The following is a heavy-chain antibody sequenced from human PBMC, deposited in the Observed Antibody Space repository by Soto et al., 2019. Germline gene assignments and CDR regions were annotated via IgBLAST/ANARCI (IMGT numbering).Heavy chain of an antibody. CDR3: ASDLGRKRLRYIHDY. Sequence: QMQLVESGGGVVQPGRSLRLSCVASGFTFSSYGMHWVRQAPGKGLEWVALIWSDGSNHFYSDSVRGRFTVSRDNSNNTLYLQMSSLGAEDTAVYFCASDLGRKRLRYIHDYCGQGTLVTVSS. CDR2: IWSDGSNH. D-gene: IGHD3-16*01. V-gene: IGHV3-33*01. J-gene: IGHJ4*02. CDR1: GFTFSSYG.